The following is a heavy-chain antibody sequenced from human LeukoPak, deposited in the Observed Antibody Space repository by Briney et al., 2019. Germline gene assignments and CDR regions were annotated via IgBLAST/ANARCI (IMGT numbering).Heavy chain of an antibody. V-gene: IGHV3-23*01. J-gene: IGHJ4*02. D-gene: IGHD3-22*01. CDR2: ISGSGGST. Sequence: GGSLRLSCAASGFTFTNYAMSWVRQAPGRGLEWVSGISGSGGSTYYADSVKGRFTISRDNSKNTLYLQMNSLRAEDTAVYYCAKVRYDSSGYQSPYFDYWGQGTLVTVSS. CDR3: AKVRYDSSGYQSPYFDY. CDR1: GFTFTNYA.